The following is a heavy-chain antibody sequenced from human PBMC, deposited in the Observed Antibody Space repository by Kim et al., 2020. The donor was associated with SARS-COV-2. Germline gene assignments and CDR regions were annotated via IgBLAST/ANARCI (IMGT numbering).Heavy chain of an antibody. D-gene: IGHD2-2*01. Sequence: ASVKVSCKASGYTFTSYAMHWVRQAPGQRLEWMGWINAGNGNTKYSQKFQGRVTITRDTSASTAYMELSSLRSEDTAVYYCARAVGGIPAALRRDYWGQGTLVTVSS. V-gene: IGHV1-3*01. CDR2: INAGNGNT. J-gene: IGHJ4*02. CDR1: GYTFTSYA. CDR3: ARAVGGIPAALRRDY.